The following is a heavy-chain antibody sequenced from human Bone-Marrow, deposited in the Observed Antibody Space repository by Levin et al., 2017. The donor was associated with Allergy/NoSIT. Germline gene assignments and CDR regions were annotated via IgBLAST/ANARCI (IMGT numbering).Heavy chain of an antibody. J-gene: IGHJ4*02. Sequence: GGSLRLSCEASGFTFKSYSINWVRQAPGKGLEWVSYISKTNDNMYYADSVKGRFTISRDNAKNSLYLHMNTLRAEDTAVYYCARADSSDWDFDYWGQGTLVTVSS. CDR3: ARADSSDWDFDY. D-gene: IGHD6-19*01. CDR2: ISKTNDNM. CDR1: GFTFKSYS. V-gene: IGHV3-48*01.